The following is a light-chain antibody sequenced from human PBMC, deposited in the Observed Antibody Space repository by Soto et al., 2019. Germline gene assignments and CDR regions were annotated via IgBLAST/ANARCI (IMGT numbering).Light chain of an antibody. CDR2: EVS. CDR3: TSYAGSDILV. V-gene: IGLV2-8*01. CDR1: SSDVGAYHY. Sequence: QSVLTQPPSASGSPGQSVTISCTGTSSDVGAYHYVSWYQQYPGKAPKLMIYEVSKRPSGVPDRFSGSKSGKTASLTVSGLQPDDEADYYCTSYAGSDILVFGGGTKLTVL. J-gene: IGLJ3*02.